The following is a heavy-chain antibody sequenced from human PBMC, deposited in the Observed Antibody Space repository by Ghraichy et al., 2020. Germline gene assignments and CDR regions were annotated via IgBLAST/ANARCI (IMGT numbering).Heavy chain of an antibody. D-gene: IGHD2-2*01. V-gene: IGHV4-39*01. Sequence: LSLTCTVSGGSISSSSYYWGWIRQPPGKGLEWIGSIYYSGSTYYNPSLKSRVTISVDTSKNQFSLKLSSVTAADTAVYYCARHLGYCSSTSCYPNWFDPWGQGTLVTVSS. CDR1: GGSISSSSYY. J-gene: IGHJ5*02. CDR3: ARHLGYCSSTSCYPNWFDP. CDR2: IYYSGST.